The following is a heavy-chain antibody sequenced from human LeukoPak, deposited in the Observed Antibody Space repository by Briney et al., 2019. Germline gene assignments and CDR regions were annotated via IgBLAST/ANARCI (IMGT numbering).Heavy chain of an antibody. D-gene: IGHD3-3*01. CDR3: AKGYYDFDY. CDR1: EFTFNDYW. J-gene: IGHJ4*02. V-gene: IGHV3-74*01. Sequence: GGSLRLSCEASEFTFNDYWMPWVRQGPGKGLVWVSRINSDGSSASYADSVKGRFTISRDNAKNTLYLQMNSLRAEDTAVYYCAKGYYDFDYWGQGTLVTVSS. CDR2: INSDGSSA.